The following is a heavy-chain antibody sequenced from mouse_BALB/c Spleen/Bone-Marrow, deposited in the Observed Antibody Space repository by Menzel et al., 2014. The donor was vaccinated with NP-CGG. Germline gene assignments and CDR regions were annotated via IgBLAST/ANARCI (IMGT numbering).Heavy chain of an antibody. CDR2: ISNGGGST. Sequence: EVMLVESGGGLVQPGGSLKLSCATSGFTFSDYYMYWVRRTPEKRLEWVAYISNGGGSTYYPDTVKGRFTISRDNAKNTLYLQMSRLKSEDTAMYYCARQGIYYGYDPFAYWGQGTLVTVS. CDR1: GFTFSDYY. D-gene: IGHD2-2*01. V-gene: IGHV5-12*02. J-gene: IGHJ3*01. CDR3: ARQGIYYGYDPFAY.